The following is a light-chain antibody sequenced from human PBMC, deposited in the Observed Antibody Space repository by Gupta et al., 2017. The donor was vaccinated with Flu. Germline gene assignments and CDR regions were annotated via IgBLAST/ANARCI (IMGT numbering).Light chain of an antibody. CDR2: QGK. CDR1: RLGGKY. V-gene: IGLV3-1*01. Sequence: PGQTANITCSGNRLGGKYVSWYQQRPDQYPGLVLYQGKKRPAGSPECVSGSNSGDTATLTIGATQALDEADYYGQTWDSGIYVFGGGTKVTVL. CDR3: QTWDSGIYV. J-gene: IGLJ1*01.